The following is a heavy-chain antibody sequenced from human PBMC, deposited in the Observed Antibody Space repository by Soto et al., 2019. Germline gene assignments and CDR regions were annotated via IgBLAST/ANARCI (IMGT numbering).Heavy chain of an antibody. V-gene: IGHV3-53*01. J-gene: IGHJ3*02. D-gene: IGHD3-10*01. Sequence: GGSLRLSCAASGFTFDDYAMHWVRQAPGKGLEWVSILYSGGTTYYADTVKGRFTVSRDNSRNTMFLEMNSLRTEDTAVYYCARVRGIENAFDIWGQGTMVTVS. CDR1: GFTFDDYA. CDR2: LYSGGTT. CDR3: ARVRGIENAFDI.